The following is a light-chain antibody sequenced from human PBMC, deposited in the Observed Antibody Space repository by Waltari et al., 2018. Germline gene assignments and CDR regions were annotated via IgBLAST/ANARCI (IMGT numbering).Light chain of an antibody. CDR3: QSYDTSLRVV. V-gene: IGLV1-40*01. Sequence: QSVLTQPPSVSGAPGQRVTISCTGTGSTIGARSDVHWYQLLPRAAPKLLIYGSTSRPLGVPDRFFGSTSGTSASLAITGLQAEDEADYYCQSYDTSLRVVFGGGTKLTVL. CDR1: GSTIGARSD. J-gene: IGLJ2*01. CDR2: GST.